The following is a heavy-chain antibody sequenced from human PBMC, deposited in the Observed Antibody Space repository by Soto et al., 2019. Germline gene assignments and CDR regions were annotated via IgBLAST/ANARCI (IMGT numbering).Heavy chain of an antibody. CDR2: INPDGSST. CDR1: GFTFSPYW. D-gene: IGHD4-4*01. CDR3: GRGGSNSPNGMDV. V-gene: IGHV3-74*01. Sequence: GGSLRLSCAVSGFTFSPYWMHWVRQAPGKGLVWVSRINPDGSSTNYADSVKGRFTISRDNAKNTLYLQMNSLRAEDTAVYYCGRGGSNSPNGMDVWGQGTTVTVSS. J-gene: IGHJ6*02.